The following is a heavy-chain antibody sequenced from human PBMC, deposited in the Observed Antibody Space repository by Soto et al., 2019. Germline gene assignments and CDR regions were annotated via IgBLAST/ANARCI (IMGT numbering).Heavy chain of an antibody. Sequence: SETLSLTCFVSGCSISDEYHWTWIRQSPAKGLEWIGYISYTGTTYYNPSLKSRVTISVDTSKKQFSLKLSSVTAADTAVYYCARDLGGWYHNLYYWGKGTLVTVSS. D-gene: IGHD6-19*01. V-gene: IGHV4-59*01. CDR1: GCSISDEYH. CDR3: ARDLGGWYHNLYY. J-gene: IGHJ4*02. CDR2: ISYTGTT.